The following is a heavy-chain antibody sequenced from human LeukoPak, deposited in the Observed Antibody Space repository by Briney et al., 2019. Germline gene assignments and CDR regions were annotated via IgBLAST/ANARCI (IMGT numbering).Heavy chain of an antibody. D-gene: IGHD2-2*01. J-gene: IGHJ3*02. CDR1: GFTFSSYS. CDR3: ARDVSRYCSSTSCLDAFDI. Sequence: PGGSLRLSCAASGFTFSSYSMNWVRQAPGKGLEWVSYISSSSSTIYYADSVKGRFTISRDNAKNSLYLQMNSLRAEDTAVYYCARDVSRYCSSTSCLDAFDIWGQGTMVTVSS. V-gene: IGHV3-48*01. CDR2: ISSSSSTI.